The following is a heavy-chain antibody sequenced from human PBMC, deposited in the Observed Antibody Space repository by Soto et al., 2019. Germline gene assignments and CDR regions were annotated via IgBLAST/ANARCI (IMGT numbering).Heavy chain of an antibody. D-gene: IGHD3-22*01. CDR2: LSSSSSYI. Sequence: EVQLVESGGGLVKPGGSLRLSCAASGFTLSSHAINWVRQAPGKGLEWVSFLSSSSSYIYYADSVKGRFTISRDNAKNSLYLQMNSLRAEDTAVYYCARSSAYNYYFDYWGQGALVTVSS. J-gene: IGHJ4*02. CDR3: ARSSAYNYYFDY. CDR1: GFTLSSHA. V-gene: IGHV3-21*01.